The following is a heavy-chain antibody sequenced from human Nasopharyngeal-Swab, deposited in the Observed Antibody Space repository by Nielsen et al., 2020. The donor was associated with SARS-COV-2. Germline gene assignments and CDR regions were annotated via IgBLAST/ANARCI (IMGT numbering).Heavy chain of an antibody. V-gene: IGHV4-61*08. Sequence: SETLSLTCTVSGGSVSSGGYYWSWIRQHPGKGLEWIGYIYYSGSTNYNPSLKSRVTISVDTSKNQFSLKLSSVTAADTAVYYCARVGYDFWSGYYVGYGMDVWGQGTTVTVSS. CDR2: IYYSGST. D-gene: IGHD3-3*01. CDR3: ARVGYDFWSGYYVGYGMDV. J-gene: IGHJ6*02. CDR1: GGSVSSGGYY.